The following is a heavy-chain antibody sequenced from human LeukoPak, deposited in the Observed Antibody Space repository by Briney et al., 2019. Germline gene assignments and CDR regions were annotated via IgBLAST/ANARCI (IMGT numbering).Heavy chain of an antibody. J-gene: IGHJ6*03. CDR1: GYTFTSYD. V-gene: IGHV1-8*03. CDR2: MNPNSGNT. Sequence: GASVKVSCKASGYTFTSYDINWVRQATGQGLEWMGWMNPNSGNTGYAQKFQGRVTITRNTSISTAYMELSSRRSEDTAVYYCARGLEGTLSDTIFGVVIIYYYYYMDVWGKGTTVTVSS. D-gene: IGHD3-3*01. CDR3: ARGLEGTLSDTIFGVVIIYYYYYMDV.